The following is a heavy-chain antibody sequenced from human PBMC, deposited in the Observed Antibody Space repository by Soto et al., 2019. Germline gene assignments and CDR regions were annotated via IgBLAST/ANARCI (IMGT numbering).Heavy chain of an antibody. J-gene: IGHJ5*02. Sequence: PSETLSLTCIVSGDSISSYYWSWIRQPPGKGLEWIGYIYYTGSTNYNPSLKSRVTISVDTSKNQFSLKLSSVTAADTAVYYCARDRAQWFDPWGQGTLVTVSS. CDR1: GDSISSYY. V-gene: IGHV4-59*12. CDR3: ARDRAQWFDP. CDR2: IYYTGST.